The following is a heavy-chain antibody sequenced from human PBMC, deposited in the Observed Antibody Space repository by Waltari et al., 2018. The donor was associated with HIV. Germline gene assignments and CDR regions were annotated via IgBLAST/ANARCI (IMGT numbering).Heavy chain of an antibody. CDR2: ISSTSTTI. Sequence: EVHLVGSGGGPVQPGGSLRLSCAASGFTFSTYSMNWVRQAPGKGLEWSSYISSTSTTIFYADPVKGRFTISRDNAKNSLDLQMNNLRAEDTAVYYCARDITLTPGPDYWGQGTLVTVSS. J-gene: IGHJ4*02. CDR3: ARDITLTPGPDY. CDR1: GFTFSTYS. V-gene: IGHV3-48*01. D-gene: IGHD3-16*01.